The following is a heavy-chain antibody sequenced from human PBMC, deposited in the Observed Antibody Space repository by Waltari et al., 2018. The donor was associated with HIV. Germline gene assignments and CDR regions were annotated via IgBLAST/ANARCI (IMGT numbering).Heavy chain of an antibody. CDR3: ARPSAAGRFDY. J-gene: IGHJ4*02. D-gene: IGHD6-13*01. V-gene: IGHV3-7*01. CDR2: IKQDGSEK. CDR1: GFTFSSYW. Sequence: EVQLVESGGGLVRAGGSLRLAFAASGFTFSSYWLMWSRQAPGKGLEWVDNIKQDGSEKYYVDSVKGRFTISRDNAKNSLYLQMNSLRAEDTAVYYCARPSAAGRFDYWGQGTLVTVSS.